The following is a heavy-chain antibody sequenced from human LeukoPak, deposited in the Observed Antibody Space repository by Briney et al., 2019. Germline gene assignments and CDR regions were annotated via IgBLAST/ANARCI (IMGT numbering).Heavy chain of an antibody. V-gene: IGHV3-74*01. CDR3: AREGQPVLRYFDWLLGAYYMDV. D-gene: IGHD3-9*01. Sequence: GGSLRLSCAASGFTFSSYWMHWVRQAPGKGLVWVSRINSDGSSTSYADSVKGRFTISRDNAKNTLYLQMNSLRAEDTAVYYCAREGQPVLRYFDWLLGAYYMDVWGKGTTVTISS. CDR1: GFTFSSYW. J-gene: IGHJ6*03. CDR2: INSDGSST.